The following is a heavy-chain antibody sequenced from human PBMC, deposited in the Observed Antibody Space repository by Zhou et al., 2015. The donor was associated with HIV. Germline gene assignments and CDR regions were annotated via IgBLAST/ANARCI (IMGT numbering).Heavy chain of an antibody. CDR3: ARDRGTGYSSGWYPFDY. J-gene: IGHJ4*02. D-gene: IGHD6-19*01. CDR2: IIPIFGTA. Sequence: QVQLVQSGAEVKKPGSSVKVSCKASGGTFSSYAISWVRQAPGQGLEWMGGIIPIFGTANYAQKFQGRVTITADESTSTAYMELSSLRSEDTAVYYCARDRGTGYSSGWYPFDYWGQGTLVTVSS. CDR1: GGTFSSYA. V-gene: IGHV1-69*01.